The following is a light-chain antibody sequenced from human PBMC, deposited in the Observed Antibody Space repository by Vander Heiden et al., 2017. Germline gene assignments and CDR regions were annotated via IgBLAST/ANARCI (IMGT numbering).Light chain of an antibody. CDR1: QSVLYSSSNQNY. CDR3: QQYSSPLWT. J-gene: IGKJ1*01. Sequence: DIVMTQSPDSLAVSLGERATINCKSSQSVLYSSSNQNYLAWYQQKPGQPPKLLIYWASTRESGVPDRFSGSGSGTDFSLTISSLQAEDVAVYYCQQYSSPLWTFGQGTKVEIK. CDR2: WAS. V-gene: IGKV4-1*01.